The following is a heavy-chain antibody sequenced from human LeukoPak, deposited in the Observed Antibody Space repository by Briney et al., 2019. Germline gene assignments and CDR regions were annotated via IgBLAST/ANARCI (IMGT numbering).Heavy chain of an antibody. V-gene: IGHV1-24*01. CDR3: ATYYYDSSGYSPFDY. CDR2: FDPEDGET. CDR1: GYTLTELS. J-gene: IGHJ4*02. Sequence: ASVKVSCKVSGYTLTELSMHWVRQAPGKGLEWMGGFDPEDGETIHAQKFQGRVTMTEDTSTDTAYMELSSLRSEDTAVYYCATYYYDSSGYSPFDYWGQGTLVTVSS. D-gene: IGHD3-22*01.